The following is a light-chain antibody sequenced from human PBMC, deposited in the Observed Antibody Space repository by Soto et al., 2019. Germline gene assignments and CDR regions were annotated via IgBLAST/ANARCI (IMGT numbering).Light chain of an antibody. CDR1: RSVRSY. V-gene: IGKV1-39*01. CDR3: QQSYSTQYT. CDR2: GAS. Sequence: DIQMTQSPTSLSASVGDRVSSTCRASRSVRSYLNWYQQKPGKAPRLLIYGASRSQSGVPARHSGSGSGTDFTLIISNLQPEDFATYYSQQSYSTQYTLGQMTWLESK. J-gene: IGKJ2*01.